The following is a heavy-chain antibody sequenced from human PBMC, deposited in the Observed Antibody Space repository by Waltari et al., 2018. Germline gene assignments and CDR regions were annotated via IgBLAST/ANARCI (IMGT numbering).Heavy chain of an antibody. J-gene: IGHJ4*02. Sequence: QVQLVQSGAEVKEPGASVKVSCKTFGYPFNDYGLHWVRQAPGQGLEWMGWIKTSAGNTKDSQKVQGRVTLNRDSSATTAYMDVSSLKSEDTAIYYCARGGETWNRLETHFDYWGQGTLVTVSS. CDR1: GYPFNDYG. CDR3: ARGGETWNRLETHFDY. V-gene: IGHV1-3*04. CDR2: IKTSAGNT. D-gene: IGHD1-1*01.